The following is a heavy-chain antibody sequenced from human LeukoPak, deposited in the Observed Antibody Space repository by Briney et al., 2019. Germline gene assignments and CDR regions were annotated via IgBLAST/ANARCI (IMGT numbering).Heavy chain of an antibody. Sequence: PGRSLRLSCAASGFTFSSYGMHWVRQAPGKGLEWVAVIWYDGSNKYYADSVKGRFTISRDNSKNTLYLQMNSLRAEDTAVYYCARAPAVEMATIYPIDYRGQGTLVTVSS. CDR1: GFTFSSYG. CDR3: ARAPAVEMATIYPIDY. D-gene: IGHD5-24*01. CDR2: IWYDGSNK. V-gene: IGHV3-33*01. J-gene: IGHJ4*02.